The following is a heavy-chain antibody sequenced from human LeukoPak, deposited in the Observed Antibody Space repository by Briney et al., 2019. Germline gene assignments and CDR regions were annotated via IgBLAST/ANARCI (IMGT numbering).Heavy chain of an antibody. V-gene: IGHV3-7*05. Sequence: GGSLRLSCAASGFTFSSYWMSWVRQAPGKGLEWVANIKQDGSEKYYVDPVKGRFTISRDNAKNSLYLQMNSLRAEDTAVYYCARGRRIVGATTAYSGMDVWGQGTTVTVSS. CDR3: ARGRRIVGATTAYSGMDV. CDR1: GFTFSSYW. D-gene: IGHD1-26*01. CDR2: IKQDGSEK. J-gene: IGHJ6*02.